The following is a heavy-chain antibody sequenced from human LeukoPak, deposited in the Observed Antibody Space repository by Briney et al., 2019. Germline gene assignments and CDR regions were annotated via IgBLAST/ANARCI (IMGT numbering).Heavy chain of an antibody. CDR1: GYTFTSYD. Sequence: GASVKVSYKASGYTFTSYDINWVRQATGQGLEWMGWMNPNSGNTGYAQKFQGRVTMTRNASISTAYMELSSLRSEDTAVYYCARALRDYDFWSGYWVRNYYYYYGMGVWGQGTTVTVSS. CDR3: ARALRDYDFWSGYWVRNYYYYYGMGV. V-gene: IGHV1-8*01. J-gene: IGHJ6*02. D-gene: IGHD3-3*01. CDR2: MNPNSGNT.